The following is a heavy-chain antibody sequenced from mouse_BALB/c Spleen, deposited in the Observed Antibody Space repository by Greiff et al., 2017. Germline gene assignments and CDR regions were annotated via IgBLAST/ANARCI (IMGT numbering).Heavy chain of an antibody. D-gene: IGHD2-1*01. CDR2: INPYNGDT. CDR1: GYSFTGYF. Sequence: EVQLQQSGPELVKPGASVKISCKASGYSFTGYFMNWVMQSHGKSLEWIGRINPYNGDTFYIQKFKGKATLTVDKSSSTAHMELRSLASEDSAVYYCARGDGNSAWFAYWGQGTLVTVAA. J-gene: IGHJ3*01. CDR3: ARGDGNSAWFAY. V-gene: IGHV1-20*02.